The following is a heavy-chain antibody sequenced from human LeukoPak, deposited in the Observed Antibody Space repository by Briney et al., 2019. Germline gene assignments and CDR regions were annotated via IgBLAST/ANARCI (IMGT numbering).Heavy chain of an antibody. CDR2: IKQDGSEK. J-gene: IGHJ4*02. V-gene: IGHV3-7*01. CDR1: GFTFSSYW. Sequence: GGSLRLSCAVSGFTFSSYWMSWVRQAPGKGLEWVANIKQDGSEKYYVDSVKGRFTISRDNAKNSLYLQMNSLRAEDTAVYYCARIGNNCSSTSCYTSSYFDYWGQGTLVTVSS. D-gene: IGHD2-2*02. CDR3: ARIGNNCSSTSCYTSSYFDY.